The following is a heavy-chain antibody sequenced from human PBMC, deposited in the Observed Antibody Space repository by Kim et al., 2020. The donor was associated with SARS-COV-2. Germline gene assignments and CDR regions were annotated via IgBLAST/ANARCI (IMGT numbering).Heavy chain of an antibody. CDR2: IYYSGST. J-gene: IGHJ4*02. CDR3: ARQLCGDYATGSAFDY. CDR1: GGSISSSSYY. D-gene: IGHD4-17*01. Sequence: SETLSLTCTVSGGSISSSSYYWGWIRQPPGKGLEWIGSIYYSGSTYYNPSLKSRVTISVDTSKNQFSLKLSSVTAADTAVYYCARQLCGDYATGSAFDYWGQGTLVTVSS. V-gene: IGHV4-39*01.